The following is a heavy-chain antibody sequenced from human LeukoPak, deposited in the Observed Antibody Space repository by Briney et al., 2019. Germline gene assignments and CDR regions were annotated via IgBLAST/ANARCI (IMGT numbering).Heavy chain of an antibody. J-gene: IGHJ4*02. CDR3: ARGSPSGLAFDY. CDR2: ISISGRT. Sequence: SETLSLTCTVSGISITSYYWSWIRQPAGKGLEWIGSISISGRTNDNPSLKSRVTMSVDRSKNQFSLKLNSVTVADTAVYYCARGSPSGLAFDYWGQGTLVTASS. CDR1: GISITSYY. V-gene: IGHV4-4*07.